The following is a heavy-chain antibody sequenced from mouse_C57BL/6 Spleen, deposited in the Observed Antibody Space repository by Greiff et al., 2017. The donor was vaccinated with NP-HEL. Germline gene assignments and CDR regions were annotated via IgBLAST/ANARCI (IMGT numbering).Heavy chain of an antibody. J-gene: IGHJ4*01. CDR2: ISNGGGST. CDR1: GFTFSDYY. CDR3: ARLRTRTYYAMDY. Sequence: EVQGVESGGGLVQPGGSLKLSCAASGFTFSDYYMYWVRQTPEKRLEWVAYISNGGGSTYYPDTVKGRFTISRDNAKNTLYLQMSRLKSEDTAMYYCARLRTRTYYAMDYWGQGTSVTVSS. V-gene: IGHV5-12*01.